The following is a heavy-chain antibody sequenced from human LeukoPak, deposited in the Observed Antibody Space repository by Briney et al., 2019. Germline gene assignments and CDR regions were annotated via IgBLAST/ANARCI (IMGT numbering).Heavy chain of an antibody. CDR2: IIPIFGTA. V-gene: IGHV1-69*13. D-gene: IGHD2-21*02. CDR3: ARDRDCGGDCHAFDI. J-gene: IGHJ3*02. CDR1: GGTFSSYA. Sequence: SVKVSCKASGGTFSSYAISWGRQAPGQGLEWMGGIIPIFGTANYAQKFQGRVTITADESTSTAYMELSSLRSEDTAVYYCARDRDCGGDCHAFDIWGQGTMVTVSS.